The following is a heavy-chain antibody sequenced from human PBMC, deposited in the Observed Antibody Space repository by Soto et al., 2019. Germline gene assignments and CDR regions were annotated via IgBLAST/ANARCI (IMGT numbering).Heavy chain of an antibody. V-gene: IGHV1-46*01. Sequence: GASVKVSCKASGYTFTSYYMHWVRQAPGQGLEWMGIINPSGGNTSYAQKFQGRVTMTTDTSTSTAYMELSSLRSDDTAVYYCARDAVVGGLDYWGQGTLVTVSS. CDR3: ARDAVVGGLDY. J-gene: IGHJ4*02. CDR2: INPSGGNT. CDR1: GYTFTSYY. D-gene: IGHD2-15*01.